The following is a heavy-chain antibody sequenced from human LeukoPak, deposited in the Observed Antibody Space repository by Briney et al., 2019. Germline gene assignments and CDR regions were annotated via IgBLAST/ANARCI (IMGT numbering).Heavy chain of an antibody. J-gene: IGHJ6*02. CDR2: INPNSGGT. Sequence: ASVKVSCKASGYTFTGYYMHWVRQAPGQGLEWMGWINPNSGGTNYAQKFQGWVTMTRDTSISTAYMELSRLRSDDTAVYYCARNSATDYYYGMDVWGQGTTVTVSS. D-gene: IGHD2-15*01. V-gene: IGHV1-2*04. CDR1: GYTFTGYY. CDR3: ARNSATDYYYGMDV.